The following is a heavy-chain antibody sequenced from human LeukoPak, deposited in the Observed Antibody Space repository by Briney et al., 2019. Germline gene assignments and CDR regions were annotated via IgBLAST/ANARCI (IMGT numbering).Heavy chain of an antibody. J-gene: IGHJ4*02. V-gene: IGHV3-23*01. CDR3: AKDLGGNLDY. CDR2: NSGSGGST. D-gene: IGHD1-14*01. Sequence: GGSLRLSCAASGFTFSSYAMSWVRQAPGKGLEWVSANSGSGGSTYYADSVKGRFTISRDNSKNTLYLQMNSLKAEDTAVYYCAKDLGGNLDYWGQGTLVTVSS. CDR1: GFTFSSYA.